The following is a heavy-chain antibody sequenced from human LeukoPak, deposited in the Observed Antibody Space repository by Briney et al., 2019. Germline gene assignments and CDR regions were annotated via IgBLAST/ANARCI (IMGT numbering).Heavy chain of an antibody. V-gene: IGHV3-33*08. Sequence: GGSLRLSCAASGSTFSSYAMSWVRQAPGKGLEWVAIVWYDGTHKYYADSVKGRFTISRDNSQNTVFLQMNSLRVEDTGVYYCARLGSLRSFDYWGQGTLLTVSS. CDR1: GSTFSSYA. J-gene: IGHJ4*02. CDR3: ARLGSLRSFDY. CDR2: VWYDGTHK. D-gene: IGHD6-6*01.